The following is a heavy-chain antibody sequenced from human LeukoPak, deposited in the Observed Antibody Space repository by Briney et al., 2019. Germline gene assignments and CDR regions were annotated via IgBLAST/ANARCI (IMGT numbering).Heavy chain of an antibody. J-gene: IGHJ4*02. D-gene: IGHD3-3*01. CDR1: GCSFTSYW. V-gene: IGHV5-51*01. CDR2: IYPGDSDS. CDR3: ATTAGSGSRVDY. Sequence: GEALKISFQGAGCSFTSYWIGWVRRMPGKGRGWMGIIYPGDSDSRYSPSFQGQVTISADKSISTAYLQWSSLKASDTAMYYCATTAGSGSRVDYWGQGTLVTVSS.